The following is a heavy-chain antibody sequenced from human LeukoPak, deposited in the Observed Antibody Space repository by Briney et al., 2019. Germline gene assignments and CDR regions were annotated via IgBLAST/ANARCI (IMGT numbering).Heavy chain of an antibody. CDR2: IWYDGGNK. D-gene: IGHD2-2*01. Sequence: PGRSLRLSCAASGFTFSSYGMHWVRQAPGKGLEWVAFIWYDGGNKYYADSVKGRFTISRDNSKNTLYPQMNSLRAEDTAVYYCARVAVGYCSSTSCYGDYWGQGTLVTVSS. J-gene: IGHJ4*02. CDR3: ARVAVGYCSSTSCYGDY. V-gene: IGHV3-33*01. CDR1: GFTFSSYG.